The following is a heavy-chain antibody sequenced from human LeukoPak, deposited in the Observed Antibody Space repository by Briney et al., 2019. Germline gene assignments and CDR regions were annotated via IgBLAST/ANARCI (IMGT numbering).Heavy chain of an antibody. J-gene: IGHJ4*02. CDR3: AKDANFRVPGED. CDR2: MSYHGSNK. Sequence: GGSLRLSCAASGFTFSNYAMHWVRQAPGKGLEWVAIMSYHGSNKYYADSVKGRFTISRDNSKNTLYLQMSTLRVDDTAVYYCAKDANFRVPGEDWGQGILVTVSS. CDR1: GFTFSNYA. D-gene: IGHD3-10*01. V-gene: IGHV3-30-3*01.